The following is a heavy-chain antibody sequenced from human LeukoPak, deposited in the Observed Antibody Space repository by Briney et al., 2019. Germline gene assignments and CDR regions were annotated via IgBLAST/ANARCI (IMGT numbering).Heavy chain of an antibody. CDR1: RFTFRSDG. J-gene: IGHJ4*01. D-gene: IGHD6-13*01. CDR2: TSGGGVTP. V-gene: IGHV3-23*01. CDR3: ANKYSSSWYILDY. Sequence: GGSLRLSCASTRFTFRSDGMSSVGQGARQGLDGVAATSGGGVTPYNADTFKGRSTIYRDNSTNTLSLKMNSLRAEDTAVYYCANKYSSSWYILDYWGHGTPVTVSS.